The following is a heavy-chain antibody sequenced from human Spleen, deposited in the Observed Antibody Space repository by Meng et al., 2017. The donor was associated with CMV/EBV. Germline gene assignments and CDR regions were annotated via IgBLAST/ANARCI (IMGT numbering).Heavy chain of an antibody. CDR1: GFTFKSYA. CDR2: VSGSGGDT. CDR3: AKGYSSSRGRFDY. V-gene: IGHV3-23*01. J-gene: IGHJ4*02. Sequence: GGSLRLSCTASGFTFKSYAMSWVRQAPGKGLECVSGVSGSGGDTYYADSVKGRFTISRENSKNTLYLQMNSLRAEDTAVYYCAKGYSSSRGRFDYWGQGTLVTVSS. D-gene: IGHD6-13*01.